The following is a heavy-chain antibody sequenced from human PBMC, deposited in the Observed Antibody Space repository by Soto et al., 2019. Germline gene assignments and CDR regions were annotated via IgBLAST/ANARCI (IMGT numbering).Heavy chain of an antibody. J-gene: IGHJ4*02. Sequence: LRLSCAASGFTFSSYAMSWFRQAPGKGLEWVSAISGSGGSTYYADSVKGRFTISRDNSKNTLYLQMNSLRAEDTAVYYCAKDSAGYSGYDGRVFTYWGQGTLVTVSS. CDR1: GFTFSSYA. CDR3: AKDSAGYSGYDGRVFTY. D-gene: IGHD5-12*01. CDR2: ISGSGGST. V-gene: IGHV3-23*01.